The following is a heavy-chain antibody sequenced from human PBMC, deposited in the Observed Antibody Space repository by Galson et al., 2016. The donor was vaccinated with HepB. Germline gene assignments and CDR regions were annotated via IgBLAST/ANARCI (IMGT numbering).Heavy chain of an antibody. J-gene: IGHJ6*04. V-gene: IGHV4-39*01. CDR1: GGSISSGSYY. CDR2: IYYSGST. D-gene: IGHD4-17*01. Sequence: ETLSLTCTVSGGSISSGSYYWGWIRQPPGKGLEWIGSIYYSGSTYYNPSLQHRVTISVDTSKNQFSLKLSSVTAADTALFYCASFPGDYYYTMDVWGKGTTVTVSS. CDR3: ASFPGDYYYTMDV.